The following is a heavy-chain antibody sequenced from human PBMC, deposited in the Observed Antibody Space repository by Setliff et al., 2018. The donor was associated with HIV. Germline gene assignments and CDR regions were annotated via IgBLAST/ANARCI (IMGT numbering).Heavy chain of an antibody. D-gene: IGHD2-2*01. V-gene: IGHV4-38-2*02. Sequence: SETLSLTCTVSGYSMSGVYNGGGIRQSPEKGLEWIGNIYHVGTTYYNPSLKSRVTLSVDPSKSQFSLKLRSVTAADTAVYYCARVGAAGVASSMDYHYYLGVWGKGTSVTVSS. CDR2: IYHVGTT. J-gene: IGHJ6*03. CDR3: ARVGAAGVASSMDYHYYLGV. CDR1: GYSMSGVYN.